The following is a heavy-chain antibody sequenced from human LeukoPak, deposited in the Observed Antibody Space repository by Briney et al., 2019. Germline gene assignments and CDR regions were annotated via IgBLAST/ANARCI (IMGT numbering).Heavy chain of an antibody. CDR2: IYYSGST. D-gene: IGHD5-18*01. J-gene: IGHJ6*02. V-gene: IGHV4-39*01. CDR3: ARGGYSYGPPSNGMDV. CDR1: GGSISSSSYY. Sequence: SETLSLTCTVSGGSISSSSYYWGWIRQPPGKGLEWIGSIYYSGSTYYNPSLKSRVTISVDTSKNQFSLKLSSVTAADTAVYYCARGGYSYGPPSNGMDVWGQGTTVTVSS.